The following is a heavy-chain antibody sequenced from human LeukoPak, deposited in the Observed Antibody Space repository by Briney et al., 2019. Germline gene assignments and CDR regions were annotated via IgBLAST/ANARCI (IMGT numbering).Heavy chain of an antibody. J-gene: IGHJ4*02. CDR2: ISYDGSNK. CDR3: AKSIGYCSSTSCLYFDY. V-gene: IGHV3-30*18. Sequence: GGSLRLSCAASGFTFSSYGMPWVRQAPGKGLEGVAVISYDGSNKYYADSVKGRFTISRDNSKNTLYLQMNSLRAEDTAVYYCAKSIGYCSSTSCLYFDYWGQGTLVTVSS. D-gene: IGHD2-2*01. CDR1: GFTFSSYG.